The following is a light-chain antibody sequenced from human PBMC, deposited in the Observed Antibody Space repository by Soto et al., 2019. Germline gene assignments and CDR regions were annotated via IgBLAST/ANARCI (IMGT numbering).Light chain of an antibody. CDR3: LQPNAFPVT. CDR2: TAS. CDR1: QGIRND. V-gene: IGKV1-17*01. J-gene: IGKJ3*01. Sequence: DIQMTPSPSSLSASVGDRVTITCRASQGIRNDLGWYQHKPGKAPKRLMYTASTLESGVPSRFRGSGSGTELTLTIRSLQHEDFATYYCLQPNAFPVTSRPGTK.